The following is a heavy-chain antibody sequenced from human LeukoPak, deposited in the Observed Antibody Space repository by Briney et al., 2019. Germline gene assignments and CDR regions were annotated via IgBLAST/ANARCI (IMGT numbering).Heavy chain of an antibody. CDR3: ARVEYSSGCIDY. Sequence: SETLSLTCTVSGGSISSHYWSWIRQPPGKGLEWIGYIYYSGSTNYNPSLKSRVTISVDTSKNQFSLKLSSVTAADTAVYYCARVEYSSGCIDYWGQGTLVTVSS. J-gene: IGHJ4*02. CDR2: IYYSGST. V-gene: IGHV4-59*11. CDR1: GGSISSHY. D-gene: IGHD6-19*01.